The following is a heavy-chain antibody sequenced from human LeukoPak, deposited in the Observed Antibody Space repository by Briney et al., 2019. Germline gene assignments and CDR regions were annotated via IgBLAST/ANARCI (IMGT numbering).Heavy chain of an antibody. J-gene: IGHJ4*02. Sequence: SETLSLTCTVSGGSISSYSWSWIRQPAAKGLEWIGRIYTNGSTNFNPSLKSRVTMSVDTSKNQFSLKLSSVTAADTAVYYCAREGRTDKDLDYWGQGTLVTVSS. D-gene: IGHD1-14*01. CDR3: AREGRTDKDLDY. V-gene: IGHV4-4*07. CDR2: IYTNGST. CDR1: GGSISSYS.